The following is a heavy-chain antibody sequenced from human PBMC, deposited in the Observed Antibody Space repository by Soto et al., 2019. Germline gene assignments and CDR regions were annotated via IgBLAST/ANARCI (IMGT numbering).Heavy chain of an antibody. CDR3: ATGGRGYSSAPRFYFEY. CDR2: ILPIFGRT. Sequence: QVQLVQSGAEVKKPGSSVKVTCKASGAIFSSNAISWVRQAPGQGLEWMGGILPIFGRTNYAEKFQGRVTITAGESTRTAYMELSSLKSEDTAVYYCATGGRGYSSAPRFYFEYWGQGTLVTVSS. V-gene: IGHV1-69*01. CDR1: GAIFSSNA. D-gene: IGHD5-18*01. J-gene: IGHJ4*02.